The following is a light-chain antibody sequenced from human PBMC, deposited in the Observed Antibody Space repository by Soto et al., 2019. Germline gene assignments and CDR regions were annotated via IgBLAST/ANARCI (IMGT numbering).Light chain of an antibody. CDR2: EVI. Sequence: QSVLTQPPSASGSPGQSVTISCTGTSSDVGGSNYVSWYQQHPGKAPKLMIHEVIKRPSGVPDRFSGSKSGNTASLTVSGLQAEDEADYYCSSYAGSNNLVFGGGTKLTVL. V-gene: IGLV2-8*01. CDR3: SSYAGSNNLV. J-gene: IGLJ2*01. CDR1: SSDVGGSNY.